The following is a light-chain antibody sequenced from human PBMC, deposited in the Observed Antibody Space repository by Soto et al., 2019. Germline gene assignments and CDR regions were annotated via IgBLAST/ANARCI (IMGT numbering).Light chain of an antibody. J-gene: IGLJ1*01. CDR3: QVWDGRSFQGV. CDR2: DDT. V-gene: IGLV3-21*02. Sequence: SYELAQPRSVSVSPGQTAGIARGGDSIGSKSVNWYQQRPGQAPVVVVYDDTDRPTGIPERFSGSNSGNTATLTITRVEAGDEADYYCQVWDGRSFQGVFGPGTKVTVL. CDR1: SIGSKS.